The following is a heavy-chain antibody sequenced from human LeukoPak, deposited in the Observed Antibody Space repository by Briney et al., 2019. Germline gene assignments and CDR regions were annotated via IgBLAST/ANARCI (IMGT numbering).Heavy chain of an antibody. Sequence: GESLKISCKGVGYSFNTYWIGWVRQMPGKGLEWMGIIFPGDYDTRYSTSFQGQVTISADKSISTAYLQWSNLRASDTAMYYCVRPYTTVVSSDYWGQGTLVTVSS. CDR3: VRPYTTVVSSDY. V-gene: IGHV5-51*01. J-gene: IGHJ4*02. D-gene: IGHD4-23*01. CDR1: GYSFNTYW. CDR2: IFPGDYDT.